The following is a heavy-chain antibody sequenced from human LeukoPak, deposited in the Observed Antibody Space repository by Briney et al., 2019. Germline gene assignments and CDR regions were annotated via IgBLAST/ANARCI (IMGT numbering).Heavy chain of an antibody. Sequence: TLSLTCTVSGGSISSGSYYWSWIRQPAGKGLEWIGRIYTSGSTNYNPSLKSRVTISVDTSKNQFSLKLSSVTAADTAVYYCARYWGSSYYYYYMDVWGKGTTVTVSS. CDR3: ARYWGSSYYYYYMDV. D-gene: IGHD6-6*01. CDR1: GGSISSGSYY. CDR2: IYTSGST. V-gene: IGHV4-61*02. J-gene: IGHJ6*03.